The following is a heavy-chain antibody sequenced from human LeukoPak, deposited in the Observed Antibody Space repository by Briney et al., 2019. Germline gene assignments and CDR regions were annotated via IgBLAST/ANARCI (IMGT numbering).Heavy chain of an antibody. V-gene: IGHV1-18*01. J-gene: IGHJ1*01. CDR2: ISAYNGNT. D-gene: IGHD2-2*01. CDR3: ARLLLGYCSSTSCYPAEYFQH. CDR1: GHTFTSYG. Sequence: VASVKVSCKASGHTFTSYGISWVRQAPGQGLGWMGWISAYNGNTNYAQKLQGRVTMTTDTSTSTAYMELRSLRSDDTAVYYCARLLLGYCSSTSCYPAEYFQHWGQGTLLTVSS.